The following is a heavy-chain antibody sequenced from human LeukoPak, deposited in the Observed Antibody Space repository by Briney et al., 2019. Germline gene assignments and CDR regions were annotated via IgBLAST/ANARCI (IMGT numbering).Heavy chain of an antibody. D-gene: IGHD3-22*01. J-gene: IGHJ4*02. CDR3: ASSSSSTPFDY. CDR1: GGSFSGYY. V-gene: IGHV4-34*01. CDR2: INHSGST. Sequence: SETLSLTCAVYGGSFSGYYWSWIRQPPGKGLEWIGEINHSGSTNYNPSLKSRVTISVDTSKNQFSLKLSSVTAADMAVYHCASSSSSTPFDYWGQGTLVTVSS.